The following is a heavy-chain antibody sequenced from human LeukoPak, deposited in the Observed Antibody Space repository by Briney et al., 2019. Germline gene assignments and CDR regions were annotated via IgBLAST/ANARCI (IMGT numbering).Heavy chain of an antibody. J-gene: IGHJ4*02. V-gene: IGHV4-39*01. CDR2: IHYSGTPT. CDR3: AAGGDSAKAGY. Sequence: PSETLSLTCAVSGASISSGRYYWGWFRQPPGKGLEWIGTIHYSGTPTFYNPSLESRVTILADTPKNQFSLKLSSVTAADTALYYCAAGGDSAKAGYWGQGTLVAVSS. CDR1: GASISSGRYY. D-gene: IGHD3-16*01.